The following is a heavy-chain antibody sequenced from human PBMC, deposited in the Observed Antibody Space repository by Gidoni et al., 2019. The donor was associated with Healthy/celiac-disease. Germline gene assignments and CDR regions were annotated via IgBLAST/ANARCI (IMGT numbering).Heavy chain of an antibody. CDR1: GFPFSSYD. CDR2: IGTAGDP. D-gene: IGHD6-13*01. CDR3: ARAIGGIAAAGTMSWYFDL. J-gene: IGHJ2*01. V-gene: IGHV3-13*05. Sequence: EVQLVESGGGLVQPGGSLRLSCAASGFPFSSYDMHWVRQATGKGLEWVSAIGTAGDPYYPGSVKGRFTISRENAKNSLYLQMNSLRAGDTAVYYCARAIGGIAAAGTMSWYFDLWGRGTLVTVSS.